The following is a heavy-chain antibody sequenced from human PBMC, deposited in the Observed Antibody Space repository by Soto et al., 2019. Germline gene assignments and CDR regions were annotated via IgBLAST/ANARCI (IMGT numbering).Heavy chain of an antibody. Sequence: EVQLVQSGAEVKKPGESLKISCKGSGYSFTSYWIGWVRQMPGKGLEWMGIIYPGDSDTRNSPSFQGQVTISANKSISTAYLQWSSLKASDTAMYYCARRQRDKNYGMDVWGQGTTVTVSS. V-gene: IGHV5-51*01. CDR1: GYSFTSYW. CDR2: IYPGDSDT. D-gene: IGHD1-1*01. CDR3: ARRQRDKNYGMDV. J-gene: IGHJ6*02.